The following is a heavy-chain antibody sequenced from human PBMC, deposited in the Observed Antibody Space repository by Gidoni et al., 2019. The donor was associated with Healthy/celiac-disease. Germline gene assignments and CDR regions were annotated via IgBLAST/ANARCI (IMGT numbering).Heavy chain of an antibody. CDR2: ISWDGGST. D-gene: IGHD3-9*01. CDR1: GFTFDDYT. CDR3: AKDINRGRYFDWPTYYFDY. J-gene: IGHJ4*02. Sequence: EVQLVESGGVVVQPGGSLRLSCAASGFTFDDYTMHWVRQAPGKGLEWVSLISWDGGSTYYADSVKGRFTISRDNSKNSLYLQMNSLRTEDTALYYCAKDINRGRYFDWPTYYFDYWGQGTLVTVSS. V-gene: IGHV3-43*01.